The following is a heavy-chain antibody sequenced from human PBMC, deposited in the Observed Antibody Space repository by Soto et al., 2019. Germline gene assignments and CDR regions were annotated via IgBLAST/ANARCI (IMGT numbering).Heavy chain of an antibody. CDR2: IDPSDSYT. CDR3: ARQGYCSSTSCPQGYYYYYGMDV. Sequence: XESLTISCKGSGYSFTSYWISLVRQMPGKGLEWMGRIDPSDSYTNYSPSFQGHVTISADKSISTAYLQWSSLKASDTAMYYCARQGYCSSTSCPQGYYYYYGMDVWGQGTTVTVSS. V-gene: IGHV5-10-1*01. D-gene: IGHD2-2*01. CDR1: GYSFTSYW. J-gene: IGHJ6*02.